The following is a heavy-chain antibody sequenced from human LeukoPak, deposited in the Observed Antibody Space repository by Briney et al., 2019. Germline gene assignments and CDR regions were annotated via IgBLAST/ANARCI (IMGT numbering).Heavy chain of an antibody. J-gene: IGHJ4*02. CDR2: VGGSGVKT. D-gene: IGHD2-2*01. CDR1: GFTFSNYA. Sequence: GGSLRLSCAASGFTFSNYAIHWVRQAPGKGLEWVSIVGGSGVKTYYADSVKGRFTISRDNSKNTVYLQMNSLRAEDTAVYYCAKRGGCSGTCTYEYWGQGTLVTVSS. CDR3: AKRGGCSGTCTYEY. V-gene: IGHV3-23*01.